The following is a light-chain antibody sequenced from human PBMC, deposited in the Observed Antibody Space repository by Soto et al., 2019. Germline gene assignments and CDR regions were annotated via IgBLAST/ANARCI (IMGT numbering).Light chain of an antibody. J-gene: IGKJ3*01. CDR2: GAS. CDR3: QQYDNSPRFT. V-gene: IGKV3-20*01. CDR1: QSVSSSY. Sequence: EIVLTQSPGTLSLSPGERATLSCRASQSVSSSYLAWYQQKPGQAPRLLIYGASSRATGIPDRFSGSGSGTDFTLTISRLEPEDFAVYYCQQYDNSPRFTFGPGTEVDIK.